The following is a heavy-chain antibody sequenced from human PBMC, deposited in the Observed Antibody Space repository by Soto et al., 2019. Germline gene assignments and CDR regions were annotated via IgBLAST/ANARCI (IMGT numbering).Heavy chain of an antibody. Sequence: SVKVSCKASGGTFSSYAINWVRQAPGQRLEWMGGIIPIFATADYAQKFQGRVTITADESTSTAYMELSSLRSEDTAVYYCAQCLLGVNYYYGMDVWGQGTTVTVSS. CDR2: IIPIFATA. D-gene: IGHD3-16*01. J-gene: IGHJ6*02. CDR3: AQCLLGVNYYYGMDV. CDR1: GGTFSSYA. V-gene: IGHV1-69*13.